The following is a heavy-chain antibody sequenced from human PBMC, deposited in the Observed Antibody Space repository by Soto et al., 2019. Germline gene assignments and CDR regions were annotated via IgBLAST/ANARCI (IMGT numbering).Heavy chain of an antibody. CDR3: AVFLRNGGYYVSLNCDY. J-gene: IGHJ4*02. Sequence: QVQLVQSGAEVKKPGASVKVYCKASGYTFTSYGISWVRQAPGQGLEWMGWISAYNGNTNYAQKVQGRVTMTTDTAPSTADVEVRSPGSKDTDVDSLAVFLRNGGYYVSLNCDYWGQGTLDTVSS. CDR1: GYTFTSYG. CDR2: ISAYNGNT. V-gene: IGHV1-18*04. D-gene: IGHD3-3*01.